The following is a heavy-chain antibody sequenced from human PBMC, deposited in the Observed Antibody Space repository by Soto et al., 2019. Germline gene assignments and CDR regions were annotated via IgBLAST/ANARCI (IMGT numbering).Heavy chain of an antibody. CDR2: INPNSGGT. D-gene: IGHD3-3*01. CDR3: ARDGGSAIFGVVIGGMDV. CDR1: GYTFTGYY. V-gene: IGHV1-2*04. J-gene: IGHJ6*02. Sequence: GASVKVSCKASGYTFTGYYMHWVRQAPGQGLEWMGWINPNSGGTNYAQKFQGWVTMTRDTSISTAYMELSRLRSDDTTVYYCARDGGSAIFGVVIGGMDVWGQGTTVTVSS.